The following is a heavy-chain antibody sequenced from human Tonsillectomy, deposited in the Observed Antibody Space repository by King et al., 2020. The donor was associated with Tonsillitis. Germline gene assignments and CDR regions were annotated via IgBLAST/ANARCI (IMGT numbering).Heavy chain of an antibody. CDR3: ARVGGTIFRVVDYYYYMDV. CDR2: IYYSGST. Sequence: VQLQESGPGLVKPSETLSLTCTVSGGSISTYYWSWIRQPPGKGLEWIGYIYYSGSTNYNPSLTSRVTISVDTSKNQFSLKLSSVTAADTAVYYCARVGGTIFRVVDYYYYMDVWGKGTTVTVSS. J-gene: IGHJ6*03. V-gene: IGHV4-59*01. CDR1: GGSISTYY. D-gene: IGHD3-3*01.